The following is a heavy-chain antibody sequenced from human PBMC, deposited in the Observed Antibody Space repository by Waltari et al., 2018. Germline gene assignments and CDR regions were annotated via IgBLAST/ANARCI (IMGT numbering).Heavy chain of an antibody. D-gene: IGHD3-3*01. CDR2: IYYSGSN. CDR1: GGSISSYY. J-gene: IGHJ4*02. V-gene: IGHV4-59*01. CDR3: ARVGFFWSGSQIFDY. Sequence: QVQLQESGPGLVKPSETLSLTCTVSGGSISSYYWSWIRQPPGKGLEWIGYIYYSGSNNYTPSLKSRVTISVDTSKNQFSLKLSSVTAADMAVYYCARVGFFWSGSQIFDYWGQGTLVTVSS.